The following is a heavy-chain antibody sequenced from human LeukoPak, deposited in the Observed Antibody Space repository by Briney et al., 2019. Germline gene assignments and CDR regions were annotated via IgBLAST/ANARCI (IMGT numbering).Heavy chain of an antibody. Sequence: SCKASGYTFTGYYMHWVRQAPGKGLEWVAMTSHDGNAEYYADSVKGRLTISRDNSKNTLYLQMNSLTTEDTATYYCAKDWGANNWYNWFDPWGQGTQVTVSS. V-gene: IGHV3-30*18. CDR2: TSHDGNAE. J-gene: IGHJ5*02. CDR1: GYTFTGYY. CDR3: AKDWGANNWYNWFDP. D-gene: IGHD1-20*01.